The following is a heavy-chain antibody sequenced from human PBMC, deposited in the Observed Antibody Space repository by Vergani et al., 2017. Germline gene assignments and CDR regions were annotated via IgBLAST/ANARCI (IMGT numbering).Heavy chain of an antibody. CDR1: GGTFSSYT. J-gene: IGHJ6*02. CDR2: IIPILGIA. Sequence: QVQLVQSGAEVKKPGSSVKVSCKASGGTFSSYTISWVRQAPGQGLEWMGRIIPILGIANYAQKFQGRVTITADKSTSTAYMELSSLRSEDTAVYYCARDPCAGSGSFYYYGMDVWGQGTTVTVSS. D-gene: IGHD3-10*01. CDR3: ARDPCAGSGSFYYYGMDV. V-gene: IGHV1-69*08.